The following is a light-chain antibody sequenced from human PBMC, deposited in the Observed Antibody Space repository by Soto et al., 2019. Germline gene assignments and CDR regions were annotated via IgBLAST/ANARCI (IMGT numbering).Light chain of an antibody. V-gene: IGKV1-39*01. J-gene: IGKJ4*01. CDR2: AAS. CDR1: QSISSF. Sequence: DIQLTQSPSSLSASVGDRVIITCRASQSISSFLNWYQQKPGKAPKVLISAASSLQSGVPSRFSGSGSGTDFTLTIISLEPEDFATYYCQQTYSNLLSFGGGTTVDVK. CDR3: QQTYSNLLS.